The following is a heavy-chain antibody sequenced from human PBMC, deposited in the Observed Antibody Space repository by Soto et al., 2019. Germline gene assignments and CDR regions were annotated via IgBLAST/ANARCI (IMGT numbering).Heavy chain of an antibody. CDR1: GFIFSNYA. CDR3: AKDPNGDYIGAFDF. Sequence: GGSLRLSCAASGFIFSNYAMMWVRQAPGKGLEWVSAISGGGGGAQYANSVRARLTISRDNSKNTLYLQMNSLRAEDTAVYYCAKDPNGDYIGAFDFWGQGILVTVS. V-gene: IGHV3-23*01. D-gene: IGHD4-17*01. J-gene: IGHJ3*01. CDR2: ISGGGGGA.